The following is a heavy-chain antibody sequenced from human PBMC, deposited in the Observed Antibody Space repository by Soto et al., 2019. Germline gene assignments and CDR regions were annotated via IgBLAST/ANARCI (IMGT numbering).Heavy chain of an antibody. D-gene: IGHD2-2*01. CDR2: IYHTGNT. J-gene: IGHJ4*02. Sequence: SETLSLTCTVSRGAIRSPNCWTWVRQTPGKGLEWIGEIYHTGNTNYNPSLRSRVTISVDTSKNQFSLKLSSVTAADTAVYYCARGVAGYCSSNSCYGGTGYFDYWGQGTLVTVSS. CDR1: RGAIRSPNC. V-gene: IGHV4-4*02. CDR3: ARGVAGYCSSNSCYGGTGYFDY.